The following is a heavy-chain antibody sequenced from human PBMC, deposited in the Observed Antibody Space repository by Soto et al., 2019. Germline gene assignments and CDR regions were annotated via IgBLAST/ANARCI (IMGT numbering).Heavy chain of an antibody. D-gene: IGHD4-17*01. CDR2: IRKKTNSYTT. CDR3: TTVTTVDYYFDY. V-gene: IGHV3-72*01. J-gene: IGHJ4*02. CDR1: GLTFSDRY. Sequence: GGSLRLSCAASGLTFSDRYMDWVRQAPGKGLEWVGRIRKKTNSYTTEYAASVKGRFIISRDDSTNSLYLRMSSLKTEGTAVYYCTTVTTVDYYFDYWGQGTLVTVSS.